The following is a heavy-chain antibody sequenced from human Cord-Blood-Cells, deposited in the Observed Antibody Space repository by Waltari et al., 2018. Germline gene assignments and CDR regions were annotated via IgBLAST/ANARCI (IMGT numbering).Heavy chain of an antibody. CDR2: IYHSGST. J-gene: IGHJ5*02. Sequence: DGLEWIGEIYHSGSTNYHPSLKSRVTISVDKSKNQFSLKLSSVTAADTAVYYCARRGRSEWFDPWGQGTLVTVSS. CDR3: ARRGRSEWFDP. V-gene: IGHV4-4*02. D-gene: IGHD3-10*01.